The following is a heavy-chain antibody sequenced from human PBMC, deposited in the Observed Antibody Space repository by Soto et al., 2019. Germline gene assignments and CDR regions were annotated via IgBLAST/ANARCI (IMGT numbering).Heavy chain of an antibody. CDR2: IIPIFGTA. CDR3: AKKAADFWSGYRYYYYGMDV. Sequence: QVQLVQSGAEVKKPGSSVKVSCKASGGPFSSYAISWVRQAPGQGLEWMGGIIPIFGTANYAQKFQGRVTNTADESTSTAYMELSSLRSEDTAVYYCAKKAADFWSGYRYYYYGMDVWGQGTTVTVSS. V-gene: IGHV1-69*01. CDR1: GGPFSSYA. J-gene: IGHJ6*02. D-gene: IGHD3-3*01.